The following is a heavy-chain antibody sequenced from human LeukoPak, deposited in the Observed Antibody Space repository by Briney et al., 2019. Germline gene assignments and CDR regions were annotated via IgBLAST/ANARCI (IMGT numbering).Heavy chain of an antibody. CDR3: ARDLQWLVAEYFQH. CDR1: GYTFTGYY. Sequence: SCKASGYTFTGYYMHWVRQAPGKGLEWVAFIRYDASNKYYADSVKGRFTISRDNAKNSLYLQMNSLRAEDTAVYYCARDLQWLVAEYFQHWGQGTLVTVSS. V-gene: IGHV3-30*04. D-gene: IGHD6-19*01. J-gene: IGHJ1*01. CDR2: IRYDASNK.